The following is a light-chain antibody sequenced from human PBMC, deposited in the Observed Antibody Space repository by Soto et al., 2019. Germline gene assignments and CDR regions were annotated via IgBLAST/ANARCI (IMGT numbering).Light chain of an antibody. CDR1: QSINSNY. V-gene: IGKV3-11*01. J-gene: IGKJ4*01. Sequence: EIVLTQSPGTLSLAPGHGATLSCRASQSINSNYLAWYQQKPGQAPRLLLYGTSNRASGIPARFSGSGSGTDFTLTISSLEPEDFAVYYCQQRSNWPPLTFGGGTKVDI. CDR2: GTS. CDR3: QQRSNWPPLT.